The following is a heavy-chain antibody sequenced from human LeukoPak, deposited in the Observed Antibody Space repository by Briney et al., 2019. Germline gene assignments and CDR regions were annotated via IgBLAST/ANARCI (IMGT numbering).Heavy chain of an antibody. CDR3: ARVELSSSWYFDYYYYYMDV. CDR2: IIPIFGTT. CDR1: GYSFTTFH. Sequence: ASVKVSCKAAGYSFTTFHINWVRQAPGQGLEWMGGIIPIFGTTNSVQKFQGRVTITADKSASTAYMELSSLRSEDTAVYYCARVELSSSWYFDYYYYYMDVWGKGITVTISS. J-gene: IGHJ6*03. V-gene: IGHV1-69*06. D-gene: IGHD6-13*01.